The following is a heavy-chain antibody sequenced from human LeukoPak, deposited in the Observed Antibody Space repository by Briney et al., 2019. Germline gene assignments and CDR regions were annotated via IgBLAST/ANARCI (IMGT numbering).Heavy chain of an antibody. Sequence: SETLSLTCAVYGGSFSGYYWSWIRQPPGKGLEWIGEINHSGSTNYNPSLKSRVTISVDTSKNQFSLKLSSVTAADTAVYYCARGPSYYDFWSGYPRQYYFDYWGQGTLVTVSS. CDR2: INHSGST. D-gene: IGHD3-3*01. CDR3: ARGPSYYDFWSGYPRQYYFDY. V-gene: IGHV4-34*01. CDR1: GGSFSGYY. J-gene: IGHJ4*02.